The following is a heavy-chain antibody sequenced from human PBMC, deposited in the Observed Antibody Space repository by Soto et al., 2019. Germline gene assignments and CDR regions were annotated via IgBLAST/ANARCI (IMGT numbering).Heavy chain of an antibody. V-gene: IGHV4-30-2*03. CDR1: GDTISTGGYT. D-gene: IGHD3-22*01. J-gene: IGHJ4*02. Sequence: SETLSLTCDVSGDTISTGGYTWAWIRQPPGKALEWIGHTYHSGSTYYDSSLKSRVTISVDTSKNQFSLKLSSVTAADTAVYYCASQHYYDSSGYYVVYWGQGTLVTVSS. CDR3: ASQHYYDSSGYYVVY. CDR2: TYHSGST.